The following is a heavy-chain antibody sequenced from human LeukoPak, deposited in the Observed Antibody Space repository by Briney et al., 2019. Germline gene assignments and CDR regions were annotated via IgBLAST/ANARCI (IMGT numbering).Heavy chain of an antibody. Sequence: ASVKVSCKASGYSFTTYAMNWLRQAPGQGLEWMGWINPNTGNPTYAPGFTGRFVFSLDTSVSTAYLQISSLKAEDTAVYYCARVSEYYYYYMDVWGKGTTVTVSS. CDR2: INPNTGNP. J-gene: IGHJ6*03. D-gene: IGHD1-14*01. CDR3: ARVSEYYYYYMDV. V-gene: IGHV7-4-1*02. CDR1: GYSFTTYA.